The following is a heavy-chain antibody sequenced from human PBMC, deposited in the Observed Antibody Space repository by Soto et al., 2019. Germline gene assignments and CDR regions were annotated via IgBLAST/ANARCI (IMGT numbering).Heavy chain of an antibody. CDR1: GFTFTTYG. Sequence: QVQLVESGGGVVQPGRSLRLSCAASGFTFTTYGIHWVRQAPGKGLEWVAVIWYDGSKEYYTDSVKGRFTLSRDNSRNTLYLQMNSLRAEDTAIYYCARDLSTTATDYWGQGTLVTVSS. CDR3: ARDLSTTATDY. J-gene: IGHJ4*02. D-gene: IGHD1-26*01. V-gene: IGHV3-33*01. CDR2: IWYDGSKE.